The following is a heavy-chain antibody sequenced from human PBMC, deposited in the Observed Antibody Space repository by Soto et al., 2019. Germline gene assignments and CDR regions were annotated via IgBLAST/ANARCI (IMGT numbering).Heavy chain of an antibody. CDR2: IYYSGST. CDR1: GGSISSGGYY. J-gene: IGHJ6*03. CDR3: ARGLGSDFWSGYYPLYMDV. V-gene: IGHV4-31*03. Sequence: SETLSLTCTVSGGSISSGGYYWSWIRQHPGKGLEWIGYIYYSGSTYYNPSLKSRVTISVDTSKNQFSLKLSSVTAADTAVYYCARGLGSDFWSGYYPLYMDVWGKGTTGTVS. D-gene: IGHD3-3*01.